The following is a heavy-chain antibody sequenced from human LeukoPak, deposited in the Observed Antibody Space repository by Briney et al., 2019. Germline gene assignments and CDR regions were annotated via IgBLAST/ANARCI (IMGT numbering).Heavy chain of an antibody. CDR3: AQAYYYDSSGYYTSRNAFDI. CDR1: GYTFTGYY. D-gene: IGHD3-22*01. Sequence: VASVKVSCKASGYTFTGYYMHWVRQAPGQGLEWMGWINPNSGGTNYAQKFQGRVTMTRDTSISTAYMELSRLRSDDTAVYYCAQAYYYDSSGYYTSRNAFDIWGQRTMVTVSS. J-gene: IGHJ3*02. CDR2: INPNSGGT. V-gene: IGHV1-2*02.